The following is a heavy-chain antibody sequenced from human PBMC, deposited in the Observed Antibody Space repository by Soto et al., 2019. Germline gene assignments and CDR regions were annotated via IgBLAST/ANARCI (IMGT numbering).Heavy chain of an antibody. Sequence: EVQLVESGGGLVQPGGSLRLSCAASGFTFSRYWMSWVRQAPGKGLEWVANIKQDGSEEYYVDSVKGRFTISRDNAKNALYLQMNSLRAEDTAVYYCARTGGAYYAWDYWGQGTLVTVSS. CDR2: IKQDGSEE. D-gene: IGHD3-10*01. J-gene: IGHJ4*02. CDR3: ARTGGAYYAWDY. V-gene: IGHV3-7*04. CDR1: GFTFSRYW.